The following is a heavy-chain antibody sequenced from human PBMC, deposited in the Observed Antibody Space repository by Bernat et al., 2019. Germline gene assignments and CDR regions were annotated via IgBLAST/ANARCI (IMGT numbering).Heavy chain of an antibody. CDR3: ARVIPLRFLAKFDP. Sequence: QVQLQESGPGLVKPSQTLSLTCTVSGCSISSGSYYWSWIRQPAGKGLEWIGRIYTSGSTNYNPYLKSRVTISVDTSKNPFSLKLSSVTAAATAVYYCARVIPLRFLAKFDPWGQGTLVTVSS. V-gene: IGHV4-61*02. CDR2: IYTSGST. CDR1: GCSISSGSYY. J-gene: IGHJ5*02. D-gene: IGHD3-3*01.